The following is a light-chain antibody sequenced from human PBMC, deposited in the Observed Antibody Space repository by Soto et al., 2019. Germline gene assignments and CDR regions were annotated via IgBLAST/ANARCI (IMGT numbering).Light chain of an antibody. CDR2: EGS. CDR3: CSYAGSSTYV. Sequence: QSALTQPASVAGSPGQSITISCTGTSSDVGSYNVVSWYQQHPGKAPKLMIYEGSKRPSGVSNRFYGSKSGNTASLTISGLQAEDEADYYCCSYAGSSTYVFGTGTKLTVL. CDR1: SSDVGSYNV. V-gene: IGLV2-23*01. J-gene: IGLJ1*01.